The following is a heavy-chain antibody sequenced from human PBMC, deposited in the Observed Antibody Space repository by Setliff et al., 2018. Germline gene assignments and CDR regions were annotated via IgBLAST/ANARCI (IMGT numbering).Heavy chain of an antibody. Sequence: PGGSLRLSCVTSGFTLSRFWMHWVRQVPGKGLVWVSRLHPNGITTRYADSVKGRFTIYRDMAENTLYLQMNSLRAEDTAVYYCARSPRPPTSPDYVDVWGDGTMVTVSS. CDR2: LHPNGITT. CDR1: GFTLSRFW. D-gene: IGHD2-2*01. V-gene: IGHV3-74*01. CDR3: ARSPRPPTSPDYVDV. J-gene: IGHJ6*03.